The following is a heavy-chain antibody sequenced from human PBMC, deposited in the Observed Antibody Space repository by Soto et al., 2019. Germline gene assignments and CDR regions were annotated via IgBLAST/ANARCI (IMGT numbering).Heavy chain of an antibody. V-gene: IGHV1-69*01. CDR1: GGTFSSSA. CDR3: ARERCSSTSCYVDSNRWFDP. CDR2: LIPLCGTA. J-gene: IGHJ5*02. D-gene: IGHD2-2*01. Sequence: QVQLVQSGAEVKKPGSSVSVSCKASGGTFSSSAISWVRQAPGQGLEWMGGLIPLCGTANYAQKFQGRVTSTADEATSTADRELSSLRSEDTAVNYCARERCSSTSCYVDSNRWFDPWGQGTPVTVSS.